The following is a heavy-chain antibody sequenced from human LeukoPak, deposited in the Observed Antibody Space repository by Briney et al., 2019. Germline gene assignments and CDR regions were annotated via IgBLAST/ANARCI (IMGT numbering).Heavy chain of an antibody. J-gene: IGHJ4*02. CDR3: VRRSSALAYYFDC. CDR2: ISSSSTYK. V-gene: IGHV3-21*01. Sequence: GGSLRLSCAASGFIFSSYGMNWVRQAPGKGLEWVSSISSSSTYKYYADSVKGRFTISRDNTKNSLYLQIHSLTAEDTAVYYCVRRSSALAYYFDCWGQGPLVTVSS. CDR1: GFIFSSYG. D-gene: IGHD3-16*01.